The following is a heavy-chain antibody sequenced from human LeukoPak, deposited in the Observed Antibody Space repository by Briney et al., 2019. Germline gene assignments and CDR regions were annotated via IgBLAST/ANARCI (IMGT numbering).Heavy chain of an antibody. CDR3: ARGMVRGVIIFYYGMDV. J-gene: IGHJ6*02. Sequence: SETLSLTCAVYGGSFSGYYWSWIRQPPGKGLEWIGEINDSGSTNYNPSLKSRLTISVDRSKNQFSLKLKFVTAADTAVYYCARGMVRGVIIFYYGMDVWGQGTTVTVSS. CDR1: GGSFSGYY. V-gene: IGHV4-34*01. D-gene: IGHD3-10*01. CDR2: INDSGST.